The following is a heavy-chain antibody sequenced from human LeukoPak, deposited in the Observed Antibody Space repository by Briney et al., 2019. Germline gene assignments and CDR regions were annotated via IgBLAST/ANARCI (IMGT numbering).Heavy chain of an antibody. Sequence: PGGSLRLSCAASGFTFSSYWMSWVRQAPGKGLEWVANIKQDGSEKYYVDSVKGRFTVSRDNAKNSLHLQMYSLRAEDTAVYYCARDGGTSGYYKIDYWGQGTLVTVSS. CDR1: GFTFSSYW. CDR3: ARDGGTSGYYKIDY. J-gene: IGHJ4*02. D-gene: IGHD3-22*01. V-gene: IGHV3-7*01. CDR2: IKQDGSEK.